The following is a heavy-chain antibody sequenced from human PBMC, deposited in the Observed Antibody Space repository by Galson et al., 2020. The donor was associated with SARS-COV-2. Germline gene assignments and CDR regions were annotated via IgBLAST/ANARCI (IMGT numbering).Heavy chain of an antibody. V-gene: IGHV1-8*01. J-gene: IGHJ6*03. D-gene: IGHD6-6*01. CDR3: ARMGPKYSRRYDYYCYMDV. Sequence: ASMKVSCKASGYTFTSYDIHWVRQATGQGLEWMGWMNPNSGNTGHAQKFQGRVTLTRNTSISTAYMELSSLRPEDTAVYYCARMGPKYSRRYDYYCYMDVWGKGTTVTVSS. CDR1: GYTFTSYD. CDR2: MNPNSGNT.